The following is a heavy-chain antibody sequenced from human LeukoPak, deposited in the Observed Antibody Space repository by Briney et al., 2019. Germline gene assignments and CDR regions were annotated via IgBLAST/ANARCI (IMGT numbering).Heavy chain of an antibody. D-gene: IGHD3-10*01. Sequence: PGGSLRLSCVASGFTFSNYWMTWVRQAPGKGLEWLANMKLDGSKEHYVDSVKGRFTISRDNAKNSVYLQMNSLRAEDTAVYYCARALVVRFGELPEPFFDYWGQGTLVTVSS. V-gene: IGHV3-7*04. CDR3: ARALVVRFGELPEPFFDY. CDR2: MKLDGSKE. J-gene: IGHJ4*02. CDR1: GFTFSNYW.